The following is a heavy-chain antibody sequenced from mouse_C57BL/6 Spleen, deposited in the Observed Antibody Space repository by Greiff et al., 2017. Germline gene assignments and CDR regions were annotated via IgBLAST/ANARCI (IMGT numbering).Heavy chain of an antibody. CDR3: AKTGGSSYGYFDV. V-gene: IGHV2-5*01. CDR1: GFSLTSYG. CDR2: IWRGGST. D-gene: IGHD1-1*01. J-gene: IGHJ1*03. Sequence: VQLQQSGPGLVQPSQSLSITCTVSGFSLTSYGVHWVRQSPGKGLEWLGVIWRGGSTDYNAAFMSRLSITKDNSKSQVFFKMNSLQADDTAIYYCAKTGGSSYGYFDVWGTGTTVTVSS.